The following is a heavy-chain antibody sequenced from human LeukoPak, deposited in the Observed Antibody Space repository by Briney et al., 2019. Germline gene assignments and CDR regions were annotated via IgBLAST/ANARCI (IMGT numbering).Heavy chain of an antibody. D-gene: IGHD2-2*01. Sequence: GASVKVSCKASGYTFTSYGISWVRQAPGQGLERMGWISAYNGNTNYAQKLQGRVTMTTDTSTSTAYMELRSLRSDDTAVYYCARAGYCSSTSCPFKYHWFDPWGQGTLVTVSS. CDR3: ARAGYCSSTSCPFKYHWFDP. J-gene: IGHJ5*02. V-gene: IGHV1-18*01. CDR2: ISAYNGNT. CDR1: GYTFTSYG.